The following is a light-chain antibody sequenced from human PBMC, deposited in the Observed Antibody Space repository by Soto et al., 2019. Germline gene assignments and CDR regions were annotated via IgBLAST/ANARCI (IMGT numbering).Light chain of an antibody. CDR1: QSVSSGS. V-gene: IGKV3-20*01. CDR3: QQYNNWRT. CDR2: GAS. Sequence: EIVLTQSPGTLSLSPGERATLSCRASQSVSSGSLAWYQQKGGQAPRLLIYGASRRATGIPDRFSGRGSGTEFTLTISSLQSEDFAVYYCQQYNNWRTFGQGTKVDIK. J-gene: IGKJ1*01.